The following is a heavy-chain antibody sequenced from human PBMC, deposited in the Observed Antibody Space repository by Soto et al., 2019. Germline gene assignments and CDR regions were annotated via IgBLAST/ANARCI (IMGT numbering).Heavy chain of an antibody. CDR3: ARDKWDPENYYYDYGMDV. CDR2: IIPIFSTA. V-gene: IGHV1-69*06. J-gene: IGHJ6*02. D-gene: IGHD1-26*01. CDR1: EGTFSSYA. Sequence: SVKVSCKDSEGTFSSYAISCVRQDPGQGLEWMGGIIPIFSTANYAQKFRGRVTITADKSTSTAYMELSSLRSEDTAVYYCARDKWDPENYYYDYGMDVWGQGTTVTVSS.